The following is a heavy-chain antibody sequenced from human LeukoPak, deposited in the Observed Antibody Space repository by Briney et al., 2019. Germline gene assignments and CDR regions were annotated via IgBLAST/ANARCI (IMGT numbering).Heavy chain of an antibody. CDR1: GFTFSNCG. Sequence: PGGSLRLSCAASGFTFSNCGMHWVRQAPGKGLEWVAVISFDGSNKYYADSVRGRFTISRDNSKNMLSLQMNSLRGEDTAVYYCAKESYYGSGPFDYWGQGTLVTVSS. CDR2: ISFDGSNK. CDR3: AKESYYGSGPFDY. V-gene: IGHV3-30*18. D-gene: IGHD3-10*01. J-gene: IGHJ4*02.